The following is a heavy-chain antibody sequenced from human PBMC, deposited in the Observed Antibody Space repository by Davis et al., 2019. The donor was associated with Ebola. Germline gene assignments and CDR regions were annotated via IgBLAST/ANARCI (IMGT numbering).Heavy chain of an antibody. J-gene: IGHJ4*02. CDR2: ISSSSSYI. V-gene: IGHV3-21*01. CDR1: GFTFSSYS. Sequence: GESLKLSCAASGFTFSSYSMNWVRQAPGKGLEWVSSISSSSSYIYYADSVKGRFTISRDNAKNSLYLQMNSLRAEDTAVYYCAREYYDFWSGYKASLGYWGQGTLVTVSS. CDR3: AREYYDFWSGYKASLGY. D-gene: IGHD3-3*01.